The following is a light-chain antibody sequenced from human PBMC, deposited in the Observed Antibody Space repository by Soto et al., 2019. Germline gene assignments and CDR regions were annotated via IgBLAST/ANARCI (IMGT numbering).Light chain of an antibody. V-gene: IGKV3-20*01. CDR1: QSVSHTY. Sequence: EIVLTQSPGTLSLSPGERATLSCRASQSVSHTYLAWYQQKPGQAPSLLIYDASSRPAGIPDRFSGSGSGTDFTLTISRLEPEDFAVYYCQQYGSSWTFGQGTKVEIK. CDR2: DAS. J-gene: IGKJ1*01. CDR3: QQYGSSWT.